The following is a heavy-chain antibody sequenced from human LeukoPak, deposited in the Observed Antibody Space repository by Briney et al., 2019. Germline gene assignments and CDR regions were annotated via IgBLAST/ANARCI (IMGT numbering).Heavy chain of an antibody. CDR2: ISISGGTA. J-gene: IGHJ1*01. Sequence: GGSLRLSCAASGFTFSSYAMSWVRQAPGKGLEWVSAISISGGTAYYTDSVKGRFTTSRDKSKNTLYLQMNSLRAEDTAIYYCASLRGVAAAGRYFQHWGQGTLVTVSS. V-gene: IGHV3-23*01. CDR1: GFTFSSYA. D-gene: IGHD6-13*01. CDR3: ASLRGVAAAGRYFQH.